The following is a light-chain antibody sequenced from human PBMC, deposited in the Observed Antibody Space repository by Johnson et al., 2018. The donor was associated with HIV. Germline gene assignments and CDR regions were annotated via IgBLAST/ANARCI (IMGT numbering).Light chain of an antibody. CDR2: ENN. V-gene: IGLV1-51*02. Sequence: QSVLTQPPSVSAAPGQKVTISCSGSSSNIGNSYVSWFQQLPGTAPKLLIYENNKRPSGIPARFSGSKSGTSATLGITGLQAGDEADYYCGTWDSSLNGYVFATGTKVPVL. CDR1: SSNIGNSY. J-gene: IGLJ1*01. CDR3: GTWDSSLNGYV.